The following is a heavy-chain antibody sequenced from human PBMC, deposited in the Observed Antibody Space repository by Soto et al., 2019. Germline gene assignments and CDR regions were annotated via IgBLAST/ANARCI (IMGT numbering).Heavy chain of an antibody. CDR3: ARDWKEKVGSTFYY. J-gene: IGHJ4*02. Sequence: GASVKVSCKASGYTLTSYGISWVRQAPGQGLEWMGWISAYNGKTNYAQKLQGRVTMTTDTSTSTAYMELRSLRSDDTAVYYCARDWKEKVGSTFYYWGQGTLVTVSS. D-gene: IGHD1-26*01. V-gene: IGHV1-18*01. CDR1: GYTLTSYG. CDR2: ISAYNGKT.